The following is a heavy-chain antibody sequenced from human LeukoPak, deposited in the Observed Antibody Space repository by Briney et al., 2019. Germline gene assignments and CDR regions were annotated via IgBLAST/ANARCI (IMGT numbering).Heavy chain of an antibody. V-gene: IGHV4-34*01. D-gene: IGHD1-1*01. Sequence: SETLSLTCVVYGGSFSGYYWSWIRQPPGKGLEWIGEINHSGSTNCNPSLKSRVTISVDTSKNQFSLKLSSVTAADTAVYYCARRDPPLGWNDGDAFDIWGQGTMVTVSS. CDR3: ARRDPPLGWNDGDAFDI. CDR2: INHSGST. J-gene: IGHJ3*02. CDR1: GGSFSGYY.